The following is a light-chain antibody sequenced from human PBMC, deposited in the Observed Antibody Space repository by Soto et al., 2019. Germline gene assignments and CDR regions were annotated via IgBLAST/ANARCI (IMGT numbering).Light chain of an antibody. CDR1: QSVSSSY. V-gene: IGKV3-20*01. J-gene: IGKJ1*01. CDR2: GAS. CDR3: QQYGSSPKT. Sequence: EFVLTQSPGTLCLSPGERATLSCRASQSVSSSYLAWYQQKPGQAPRLLIYGASSRATGIPDRFSGSGPGTDFTLTISRLEPEDFAVYYCQQYGSSPKTFGQGTKVDIK.